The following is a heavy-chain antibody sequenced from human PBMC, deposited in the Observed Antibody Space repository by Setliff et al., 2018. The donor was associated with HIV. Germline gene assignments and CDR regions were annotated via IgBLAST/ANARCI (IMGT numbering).Heavy chain of an antibody. D-gene: IGHD3-10*01. CDR2: ISYSGST. V-gene: IGHV4-30-4*08. CDR1: GGSISSCDYY. CDR3: AREKFLISSKNGSGTYPRIFDY. J-gene: IGHJ4*02. Sequence: SETLSLTCTVSGGSISSCDYYWSWIRQPPGKGLEWIGYISYSGSTYHNPSLRGRVTISVDTSKNHFSLKLTSVTAADTAVYRCAREKFLISSKNGSGTYPRIFDYWGQGMLVTVSS.